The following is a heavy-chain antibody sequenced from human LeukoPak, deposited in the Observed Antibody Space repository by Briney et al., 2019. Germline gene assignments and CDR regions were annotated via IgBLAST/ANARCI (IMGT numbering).Heavy chain of an antibody. V-gene: IGHV4-38-2*02. CDR2: IYHSEST. Sequence: PSETLSLTCTVSGYSISSGYYWGWIRQPPGKGLEWIGSIYHSESTYYNPSLKGRVTISVDTSKNQFSLKLSSVTAADTAVYYCAVILKTVDYWGQGTLVTVSS. CDR3: AVILKTVDY. J-gene: IGHJ4*02. D-gene: IGHD2-21*01. CDR1: GYSISSGYY.